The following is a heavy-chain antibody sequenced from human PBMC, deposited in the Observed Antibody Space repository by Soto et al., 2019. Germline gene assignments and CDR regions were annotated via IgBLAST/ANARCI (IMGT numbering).Heavy chain of an antibody. V-gene: IGHV3-11*06. J-gene: IGHJ4*02. CDR2: ITSSGNYA. CDR1: GFTFGYHY. CDR3: ARELGQIDY. Sequence: GGSLRLSCAASGFTFGYHYMSWIRQAPGRGLEWVSFITSSGNYANYADSVKGRFTISRDNSKNSLYLQMNNLRADDTAVYYCARELGQIDYWGQGTLVTVSS. D-gene: IGHD3-16*01.